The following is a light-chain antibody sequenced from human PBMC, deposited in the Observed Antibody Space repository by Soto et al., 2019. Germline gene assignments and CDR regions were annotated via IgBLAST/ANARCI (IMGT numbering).Light chain of an antibody. Sequence: SALTQPASVSGSPGQSITISCTGTSSDVGGYNYVSWFQHHPGKAPKLIIYEGSYRPSGVSARFSGSKSGDTASLTISGLQAEDEADYCCSSFTNPITRYAFGTGTKVTVL. CDR2: EGS. V-gene: IGLV2-14*01. CDR3: SSFTNPITRYA. CDR1: SSDVGGYNY. J-gene: IGLJ1*01.